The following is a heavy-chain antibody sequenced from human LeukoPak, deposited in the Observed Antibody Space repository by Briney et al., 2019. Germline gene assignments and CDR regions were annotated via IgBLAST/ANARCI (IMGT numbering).Heavy chain of an antibody. Sequence: ASVKVSCKASGYTFTNYYMHGVRQAPGQGLEWMGCINPNSGGTSYAQMFQGRVTMTRVTSISTAYMELSRLRSDDTAVYYCARSLGFCSTTSCPVDYWGQGTLVTVSS. J-gene: IGHJ4*02. CDR1: GYTFTNYY. D-gene: IGHD2-2*01. V-gene: IGHV1-2*02. CDR2: INPNSGGT. CDR3: ARSLGFCSTTSCPVDY.